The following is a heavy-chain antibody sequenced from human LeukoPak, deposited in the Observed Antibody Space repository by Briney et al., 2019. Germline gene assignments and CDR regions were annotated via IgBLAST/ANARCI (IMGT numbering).Heavy chain of an antibody. V-gene: IGHV4-38-2*02. CDR3: ARAFVGRTLIAFDAFDI. CDR2: IYYSGST. D-gene: IGHD2-15*01. CDR1: GYSISSGYY. J-gene: IGHJ3*02. Sequence: SETLSLTCTVSGYSISSGYYWGWIRQPPGKGLEWIGYIYYSGSTNYNPSLKSRVTISVDTSKNQFSLKLSSVTAADTAVYYCARAFVGRTLIAFDAFDIWGQGTMVTVSS.